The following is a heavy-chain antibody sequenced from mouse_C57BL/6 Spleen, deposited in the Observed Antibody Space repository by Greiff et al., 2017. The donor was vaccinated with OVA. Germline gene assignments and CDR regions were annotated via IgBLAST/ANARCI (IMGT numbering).Heavy chain of an antibody. CDR2: ISSGGSYT. J-gene: IGHJ2*01. V-gene: IGHV5-6*01. CDR3: ASRGGDYDGYFDY. D-gene: IGHD2-4*01. CDR1: GFTFSSYG. Sequence: EVHLVESGGDLVKPGGSLKLSCAASGFTFSSYGMSWVRQTPDKRLEWVATISSGGSYTYYPDSVKGRFTISRDNAKNTLYLQMSRLKSEDTAMYYCASRGGDYDGYFDYWGQGTTLTVSS.